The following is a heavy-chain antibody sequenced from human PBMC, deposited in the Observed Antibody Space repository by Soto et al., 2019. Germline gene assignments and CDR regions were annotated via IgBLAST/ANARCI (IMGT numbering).Heavy chain of an antibody. CDR2: IYYSGST. CDR1: GGSVSSGSYY. CDR3: ARVQDIVVVVAPFDAFDF. Sequence: SETLSLTCTVSGGSVSSGSYYWSWIRQPPGKGLEWIGYIYYSGSTNYNPSLKSRVTISVDTSKNQFSLKLSSVTAADTAVYYWARVQDIVVVVAPFDAFDFWGQGTMVPVSS. V-gene: IGHV4-61*01. D-gene: IGHD2-15*01. J-gene: IGHJ3*01.